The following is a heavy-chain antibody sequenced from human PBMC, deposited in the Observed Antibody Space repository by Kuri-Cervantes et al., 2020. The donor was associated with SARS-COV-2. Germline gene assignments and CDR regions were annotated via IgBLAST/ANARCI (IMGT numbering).Heavy chain of an antibody. CDR2: ITYDGSNK. CDR1: GFTFSSYA. D-gene: IGHD3-22*01. Sequence: GESLKISCEASGFTFSSYAMHWVRQAPGKGLEWVAVITYDGSNKYYADSVKGRFTISRDNSKNTLYLQMNSLRAEDTAVYYCARDADDSSGYDYFDYWGQGTLVTVSS. J-gene: IGHJ4*02. V-gene: IGHV3-30*04. CDR3: ARDADDSSGYDYFDY.